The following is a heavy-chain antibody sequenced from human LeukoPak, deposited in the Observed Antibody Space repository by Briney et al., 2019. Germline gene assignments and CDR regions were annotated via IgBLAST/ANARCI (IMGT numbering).Heavy chain of an antibody. J-gene: IGHJ3*02. CDR1: GGSISSGSYY. V-gene: IGHV4-61*02. D-gene: IGHD6-19*01. CDR3: ARRVLSGDAFDI. Sequence: PSETLSLTCTVSGGSISSGSYYWSWIRQPAGKGLEWIGRIYTSGSTNYNPSLKSRVTISVDTSKNQFSLKLSSVTAADTAVYYCARRVLSGDAFDIWGQGTMVTVSS. CDR2: IYTSGST.